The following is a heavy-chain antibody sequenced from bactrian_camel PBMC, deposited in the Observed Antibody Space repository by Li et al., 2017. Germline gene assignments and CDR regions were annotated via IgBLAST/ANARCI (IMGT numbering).Heavy chain of an antibody. V-gene: IGHV3S1*01. CDR1: YTDSILW. J-gene: IGHJ4*01. D-gene: IGHD2*01. CDR3: ATTRRLYGGPGLDYNY. Sequence: HVQLVESGGGSVQAGESLRLSCAASYTDSILWMGWFRQAPGKEREGVAVIGTRGGSTYYADSVKGRFTISRDNAKNTLYLQLNSLKTEDTALYYCATTRRLYGGPGLDYNYWGQGTQVTVS. CDR2: IGTRGGST.